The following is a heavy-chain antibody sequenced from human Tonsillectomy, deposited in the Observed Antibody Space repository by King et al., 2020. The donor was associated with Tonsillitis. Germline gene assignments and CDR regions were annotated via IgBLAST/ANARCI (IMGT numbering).Heavy chain of an antibody. Sequence: LQLVQSGGGLVKPGGSLRLSCAASGFTFSDYYMSWIRQAPGKGLEWVSYISSSGSYTNYADSVKGRFTISRDNAKKSLYLQMDSLRAEDTAVYYCARDGAATGWSYYFYMDVWGKGTTVTVSS. J-gene: IGHJ6*03. CDR1: GFTFSDYY. CDR2: ISSSGSYT. CDR3: ARDGAATGWSYYFYMDV. D-gene: IGHD6-13*01. V-gene: IGHV3-11*05.